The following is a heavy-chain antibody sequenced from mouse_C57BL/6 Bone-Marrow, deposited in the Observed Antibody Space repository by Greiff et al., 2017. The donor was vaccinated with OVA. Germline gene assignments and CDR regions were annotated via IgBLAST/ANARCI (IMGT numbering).Heavy chain of an antibody. CDR2: IDPSDSYT. CDR3: VITCY. D-gene: IGHD1-1*01. CDR1: GYTFTSYW. V-gene: IGHV1-59*01. J-gene: IGHJ2*01. Sequence: VQLQQPGAELVRPGTSVKLSCKASGYTFTSYWMHWVKQRPGQGLEWIGVIDPSDSYTNYNQKFKGKATLTVDTSSSTAYMQLSSLTSEDSAVYYCVITCYWGQGTTLTVSS.